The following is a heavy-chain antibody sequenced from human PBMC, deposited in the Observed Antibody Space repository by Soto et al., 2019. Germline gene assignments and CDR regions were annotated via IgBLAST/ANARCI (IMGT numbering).Heavy chain of an antibody. CDR3: GKDGGDGYCSGGSCYTARYYYGMDV. CDR1: GFTFSSYA. D-gene: IGHD2-15*01. J-gene: IGHJ6*02. V-gene: IGHV3-23*01. CDR2: ISGSGGST. Sequence: EVQLLESGGGLVQPGGSLRLSCAASGFTFSSYAMSWVRQAPGKGLEWVSAISGSGGSTYYADSVKGRFTISRDNSKKPLYLQKNRLRAEGTAVYYCGKDGGDGYCSGGSCYTARYYYGMDVWGQGTTVTVSS.